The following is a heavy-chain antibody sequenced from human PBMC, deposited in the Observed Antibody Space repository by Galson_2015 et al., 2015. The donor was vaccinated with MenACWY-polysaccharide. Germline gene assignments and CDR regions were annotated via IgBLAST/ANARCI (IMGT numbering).Heavy chain of an antibody. Sequence: SVKVSCKASGYTFTTHYFHWVRQAPGQGLEWMGWISGYNANTKYAQKFQGRLTMTTDISTSTAHMELRSLRSDDTAVYYCARDGSAVSDYWGQGTLVTVSS. CDR3: ARDGSAVSDY. J-gene: IGHJ4*02. D-gene: IGHD3-10*01. CDR1: GYTFTTHY. CDR2: ISGYNANT. V-gene: IGHV1-18*04.